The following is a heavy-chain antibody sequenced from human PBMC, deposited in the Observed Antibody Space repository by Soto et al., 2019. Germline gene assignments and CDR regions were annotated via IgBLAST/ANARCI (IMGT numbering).Heavy chain of an antibody. V-gene: IGHV1-18*01. J-gene: IGHJ4*02. CDR1: GYTFTSYG. CDR2: ISAYNGNT. CDR3: ARVRGRYSSSWGFDY. D-gene: IGHD6-13*01. Sequence: QVQLVQSGAEVKKPGASVKVSCKASGYTFTSYGISWVRQAPGQGLEWMGWISAYNGNTNYAQKLQGRVTMTTDTSXXTAYMELRSLRSDDTAVYYCARVRGRYSSSWGFDYWGQGTLVTVSS.